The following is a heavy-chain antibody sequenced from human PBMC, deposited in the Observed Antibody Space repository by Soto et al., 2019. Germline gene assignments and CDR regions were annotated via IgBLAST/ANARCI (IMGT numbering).Heavy chain of an antibody. CDR3: TRARAGVPAAMDYYYYYGMDV. CDR2: LRSTRYGGTT. V-gene: IGHV3-49*03. D-gene: IGHD2-2*01. CDR1: GFTFDDYA. Sequence: GGSLRLSCTVSGFTFDDYAMSWFRQAPGKGLEWVAFLRSTRYGGTTEYAASVKGRFTISRDDSKAIAYLQMNSLKTEDTAVYYCTRARAGVPAAMDYYYYYGMDVWGQGTTVTVSS. J-gene: IGHJ6*02.